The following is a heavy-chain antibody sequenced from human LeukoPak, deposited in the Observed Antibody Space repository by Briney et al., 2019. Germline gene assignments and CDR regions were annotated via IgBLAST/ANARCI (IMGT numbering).Heavy chain of an antibody. Sequence: SETLSLTCTVSGGSISSSSYYWGWNRQPPGKGLEWIGSIYYSGSTYYNPSLKSRVTISVDTSKNQFSLKLSSVTAADTAVYYCARHDSGYGEGGYFDYWGQGTLVTVSS. J-gene: IGHJ4*02. V-gene: IGHV4-39*01. CDR2: IYYSGST. CDR1: GGSISSSSYY. CDR3: ARHDSGYGEGGYFDY. D-gene: IGHD5-12*01.